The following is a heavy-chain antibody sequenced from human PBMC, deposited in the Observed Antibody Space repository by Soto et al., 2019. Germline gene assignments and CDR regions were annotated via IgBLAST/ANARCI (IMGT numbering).Heavy chain of an antibody. CDR1: GGSISSYY. CDR3: ARGGAYCGGDCYVLFDY. V-gene: IGHV4-59*01. CDR2: IYYSGST. D-gene: IGHD2-21*02. J-gene: IGHJ4*02. Sequence: QVQLQESGPGLVKPSETLSLTCTVSGGSISSYYWSWIRQPPGKGLEWLGYIYYSGSTNHNPSRKSRVTISVHTAKHQFSLKLSSVTAADTAVYYCARGGAYCGGDCYVLFDYWGQGTLVTVSS.